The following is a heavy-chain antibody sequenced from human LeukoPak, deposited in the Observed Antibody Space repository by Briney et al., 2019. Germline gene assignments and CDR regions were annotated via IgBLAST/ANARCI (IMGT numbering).Heavy chain of an antibody. CDR1: GYTFTSYD. CDR3: ARGAPGSSCSGGSCPYFDY. D-gene: IGHD2-15*01. CDR2: VDPNSGHT. Sequence: ASVKVSRKASGYTFTSYDINWMRQATGQGLELMGLVDPNSGHTGFSQTFQGRVSITSNTSISTAYMEVRSLRSEDTAVYYCARGAPGSSCSGGSCPYFDYWGEGTLVSVSS. V-gene: IGHV1-8*01. J-gene: IGHJ4*02.